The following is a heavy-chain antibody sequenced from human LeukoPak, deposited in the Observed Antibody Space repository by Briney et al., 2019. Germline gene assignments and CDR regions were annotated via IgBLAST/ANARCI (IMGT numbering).Heavy chain of an antibody. D-gene: IGHD6-13*01. J-gene: IGHJ5*02. V-gene: IGHV3-73*01. Sequence: GGSLRLSCAASGFTFSGSAMHWVRQASGKGLEWVGRIRSKANSYATAYAASVKGRFTISRDDSKNTAYLQMNSLKTEDTAVYYCAKSFAGIAAAGHPWGQGTLVTVSS. CDR1: GFTFSGSA. CDR3: AKSFAGIAAAGHP. CDR2: IRSKANSYAT.